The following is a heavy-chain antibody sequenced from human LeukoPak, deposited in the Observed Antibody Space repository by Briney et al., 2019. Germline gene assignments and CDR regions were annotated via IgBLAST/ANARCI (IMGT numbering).Heavy chain of an antibody. Sequence: PSETLSLTCTVSGGSIRSYYWSWIRQPPGKGLEWIGYIYYSGSTNYNPSLKSRVSISVDTSKNQFSLELSSVTAADTAVYYCARDYGGKFDYWGQGTLVTVSS. D-gene: IGHD4-23*01. CDR2: IYYSGST. J-gene: IGHJ4*02. CDR3: ARDYGGKFDY. V-gene: IGHV4-59*01. CDR1: GGSIRSYY.